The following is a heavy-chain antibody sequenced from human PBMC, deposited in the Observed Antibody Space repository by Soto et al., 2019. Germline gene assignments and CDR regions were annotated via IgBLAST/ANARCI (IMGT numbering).Heavy chain of an antibody. CDR2: ISSSGTTI. V-gene: IGHV3-48*03. CDR3: VRFGGAAAGPGDY. J-gene: IGHJ4*02. D-gene: IGHD6-13*01. Sequence: PGGSLRLSCVASEFTFSSYEMNWVRQAPGKGLEWVSYISSSGTTIYYTDSVKGRFTISRDNAKKSLYLQMNSLRAEDTAVYYCVRFGGAAAGPGDYWGQGTLVTVPQ. CDR1: EFTFSSYE.